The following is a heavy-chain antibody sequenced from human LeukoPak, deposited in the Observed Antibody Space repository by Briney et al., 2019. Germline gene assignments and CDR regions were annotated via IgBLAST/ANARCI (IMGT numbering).Heavy chain of an antibody. CDR3: ARDSGTTGEVKFDA. J-gene: IGHJ5*02. CDR1: GGSIHSY. V-gene: IGHV4-4*07. D-gene: IGHD3-10*01. CDR2: ISGSGTI. Sequence: SETLSLTCTVSGGSIHSYWSWIRQPAGKGLEWIGRISGSGTITYNPALQSRLTISIDTSKNQFSLKLMSVTAADTAVYYCARDSGTTGEVKFDAWGQGTLVTVSP.